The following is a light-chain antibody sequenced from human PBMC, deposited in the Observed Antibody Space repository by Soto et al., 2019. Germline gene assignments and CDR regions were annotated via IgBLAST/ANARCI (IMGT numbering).Light chain of an antibody. J-gene: IGKJ2*01. Sequence: DIQINQSPSALSASVGDRVTITCRASQSINNHLAWYQQRPGKVPKLLIYDASSLETGVPSSFSGSGSETEFSLTIISLQPEDFATYYCQQHHNFPPTFGQRT. CDR2: DAS. CDR1: QSINNH. CDR3: QQHHNFPPT. V-gene: IGKV1-17*03.